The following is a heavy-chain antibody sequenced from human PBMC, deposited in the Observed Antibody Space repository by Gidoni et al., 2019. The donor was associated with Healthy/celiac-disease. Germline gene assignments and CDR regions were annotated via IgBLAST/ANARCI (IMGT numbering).Heavy chain of an antibody. D-gene: IGHD6-19*01. CDR3: ATTGSSGWYSWFDP. V-gene: IGHV1-24*01. Sequence: QVQLVQSGAEVKKPGASVKVSCKVSGYTLTELSMHWVRQAPGKGLEWMGGFDPEDGKTIYAQKFQGRVTMTEDTSTDTAYMELSSLKSEDTAVYYCATTGSSGWYSWFDPWGQGTLVTVSS. CDR2: FDPEDGKT. J-gene: IGHJ5*02. CDR1: GYTLTELS.